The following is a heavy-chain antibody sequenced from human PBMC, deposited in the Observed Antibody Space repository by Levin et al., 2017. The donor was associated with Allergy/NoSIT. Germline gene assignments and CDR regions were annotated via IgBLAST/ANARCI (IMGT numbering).Heavy chain of an antibody. Sequence: GGSLRLSCAASGFTFSNYAMSWVRQAPGKGLEWVSAVSAGGSTTYYADSVKGRFTISRDNSKNTLFLQMNSLRGEDTAIYYCAKGLGSGSGRWFDPWGQGTLVTVSS. CDR1: GFTFSNYA. CDR3: AKGLGSGSGRWFDP. V-gene: IGHV3-23*01. D-gene: IGHD1-26*01. J-gene: IGHJ5*02. CDR2: VSAGGSTT.